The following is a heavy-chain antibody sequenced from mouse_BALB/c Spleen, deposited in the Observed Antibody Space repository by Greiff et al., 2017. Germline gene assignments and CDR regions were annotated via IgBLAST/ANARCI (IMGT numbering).Heavy chain of an antibody. CDR3: ARHDGTGYFDY. CDR1: GFTFSSYA. Sequence: EVQLVESGGGLVKPGGSLKLSCAASGFTFSSYAMSWVRQTPEKRLEWVATISSGGSYTYYPDSVKGRFTISRDNAKNTLYLQMSSLRSEDTAMYYCARHDGTGYFDYWGQGTTLTVSS. D-gene: IGHD2-3*01. J-gene: IGHJ2*01. V-gene: IGHV5-9-3*01. CDR2: ISSGGSYT.